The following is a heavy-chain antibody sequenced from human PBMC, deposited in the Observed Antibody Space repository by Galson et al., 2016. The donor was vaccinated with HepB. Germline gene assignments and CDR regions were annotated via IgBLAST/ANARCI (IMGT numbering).Heavy chain of an antibody. D-gene: IGHD3-22*01. CDR1: GFTFIDNY. V-gene: IGHV3-11*06. J-gene: IGHJ4*02. Sequence: SLRLSCAASGFTFIDNYMSWIRQAPGKGLEWLSYITSTGSYTNYAGSVKGRFTISRDNAKNSLYLQMNSLRAEDTAVYYCATGPPSYYYDSSGYYSGWGQGTLVTVSS. CDR3: ATGPPSYYYDSSGYYSG. CDR2: ITSTGSYT.